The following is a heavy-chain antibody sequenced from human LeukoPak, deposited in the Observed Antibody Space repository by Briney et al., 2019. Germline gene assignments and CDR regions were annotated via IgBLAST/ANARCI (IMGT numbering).Heavy chain of an antibody. CDR2: TYSNGRT. J-gene: IGHJ4*02. Sequence: PGGSLRLSCAASGFTVSSNYMSWVRQAPGKGLEWVSVTYSNGRTYYADSVKGRFTISRDNAKNSLYLQMNSLRAEDTAVYYCARDWALAAADPWYFDYWGQGTLVTVSS. CDR1: GFTVSSNY. V-gene: IGHV3-53*01. CDR3: ARDWALAAADPWYFDY. D-gene: IGHD6-13*01.